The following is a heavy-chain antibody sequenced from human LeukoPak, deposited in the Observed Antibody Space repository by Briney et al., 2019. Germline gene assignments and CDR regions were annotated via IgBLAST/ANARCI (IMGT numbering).Heavy chain of an antibody. CDR3: ARDILKTAVAGTALFYY. CDR1: GYTFTSYG. Sequence: GASVKVSCKASGYTFTSYGISWVRQAPGQGLEWMGWISAYNGNTNYAQKLQGRVTMTTDTSTSTAYMELRSLRSDDTAVYYCARDILKTAVAGTALFYYWGQGTLVTVSS. CDR2: ISAYNGNT. D-gene: IGHD6-19*01. J-gene: IGHJ4*02. V-gene: IGHV1-18*01.